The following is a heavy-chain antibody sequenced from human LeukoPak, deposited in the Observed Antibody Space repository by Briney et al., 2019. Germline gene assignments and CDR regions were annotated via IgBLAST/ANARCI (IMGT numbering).Heavy chain of an antibody. CDR3: AKAVGGDPAEYFQH. D-gene: IGHD2-21*02. CDR1: GFTFSNCG. Sequence: GGSLRLSCAASGFTFSNCGFHWVRQAPGKGLEWVAVISYDGSNKYYADSVKGRFTISRDNSKNTLYLQMNSLRAEDTAVYYCAKAVGGDPAEYFQHWGQGTLVTVSS. V-gene: IGHV3-30*18. J-gene: IGHJ1*01. CDR2: ISYDGSNK.